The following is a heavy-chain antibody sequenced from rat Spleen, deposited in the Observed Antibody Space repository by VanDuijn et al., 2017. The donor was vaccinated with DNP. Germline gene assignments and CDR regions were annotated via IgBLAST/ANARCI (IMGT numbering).Heavy chain of an antibody. CDR2: INYDGGHT. Sequence: EVQLVESGGGLVQPGRSLKLSCAASGFTFSDYYMAWVRQAPTKGLEWVAFINYDGGHTDYGDSVKGRFTISRDNAKNTLYLQMSSLRSEDMATYYCVTHPSLFGYWGPGTLVTVSS. CDR1: GFTFSDYY. J-gene: IGHJ3*01. CDR3: VTHPSLFGY. V-gene: IGHV5-22*01.